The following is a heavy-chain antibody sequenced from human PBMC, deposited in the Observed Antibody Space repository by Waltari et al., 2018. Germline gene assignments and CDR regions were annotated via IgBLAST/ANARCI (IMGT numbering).Heavy chain of an antibody. V-gene: IGHV3-66*02. CDR3: ARARDEHTAMVFFDL. CDR2: IYPTCRS. Sequence: DVQLAESGGGLVHPGGSLRLSCAASGFTVSSTHMSWVRQSPGKGLEWVSGIYPTCRSYNYDAVEGRFSISRDISQNTVHLQMNNLRLEDTAIYYCARARDEHTAMVFFDLWGQGTVVTVSS. D-gene: IGHD5-18*01. J-gene: IGHJ4*02. CDR1: GFTVSSTH.